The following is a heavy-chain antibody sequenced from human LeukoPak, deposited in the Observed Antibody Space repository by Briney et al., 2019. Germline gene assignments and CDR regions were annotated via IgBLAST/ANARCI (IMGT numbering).Heavy chain of an antibody. Sequence: PSETLSLTCAVSGGSISNTKWWSWVRQPPGKELEWIGEIYHSGRTNYNPSLKSRVAISVDKSNNQFSLKLSSVTAADTAVYYCAIGLGGSYSGYYWGQGTLVTVSS. CDR1: GGSISNTKW. D-gene: IGHD1-26*01. CDR3: AIGLGGSYSGYY. J-gene: IGHJ4*02. CDR2: IYHSGRT. V-gene: IGHV4-4*02.